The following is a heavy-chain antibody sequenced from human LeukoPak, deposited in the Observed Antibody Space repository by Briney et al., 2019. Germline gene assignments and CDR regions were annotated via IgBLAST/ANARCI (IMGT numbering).Heavy chain of an antibody. CDR3: GRAKEVDY. CDR2: IKQDGSDK. CDR1: GFTFSSYR. J-gene: IGHJ4*02. V-gene: IGHV3-7*01. Sequence: GGSLRLFYAASGFTFSSYRMRWARHAPGKGLEWGADIKQDGSDKYYVDSVKGRFTISRDNAKNSLHLEMKTLRFEHTAVYYSGRAKEVDYWGQGTLVTGSA.